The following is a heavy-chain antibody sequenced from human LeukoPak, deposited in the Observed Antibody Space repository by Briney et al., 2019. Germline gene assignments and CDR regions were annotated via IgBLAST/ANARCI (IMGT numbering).Heavy chain of an antibody. CDR3: TREGRGSDAFDY. Sequence: GGSLRLSCTTSGFTFGDYAMSWVSQAPGKGLEWVGFIRSKAYGGTTEYAASVKGRFTISRDDSRRIVYLQMNSLKTEDTAVYYCTREGRGSDAFDYWGQGTLVTVSS. J-gene: IGHJ4*02. V-gene: IGHV3-49*04. CDR2: IRSKAYGGTT. CDR1: GFTFGDYA. D-gene: IGHD3-16*01.